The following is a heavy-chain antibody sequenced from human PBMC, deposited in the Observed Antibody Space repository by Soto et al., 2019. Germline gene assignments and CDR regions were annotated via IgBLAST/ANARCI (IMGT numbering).Heavy chain of an antibody. CDR1: GGSFSSSGYY. D-gene: IGHD6-19*01. CDR2: IHNSGNT. J-gene: IGHJ5*01. Sequence: QVQLQESGPGLVKPSETVSLTCTVSGGSFSSSGYYWSWIRQRPGKGLEWIGYIHNSGNTYYNPSRQNRVIISLAMSENRLSLRLSSVTAADTDVYYCARESGSGWHDIDSWGQGTLVTVSS. V-gene: IGHV4-31*03. CDR3: ARESGSGWHDIDS.